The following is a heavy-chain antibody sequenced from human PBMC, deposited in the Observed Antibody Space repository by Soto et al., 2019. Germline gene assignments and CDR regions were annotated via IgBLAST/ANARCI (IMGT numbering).Heavy chain of an antibody. CDR1: GYTFTNYW. V-gene: IGHV5-51*01. CDR3: ARKYYYGAGTLDY. Sequence: PGESLKISCKGSGYTFTNYWIGWVRQMPGKGLEWMGIIYPGDSETRYSPSCQGQVTMSADKSISTAYLQWSSLKASDSAMYYCARKYYYGAGTLDYWGQGTLVTVSS. D-gene: IGHD3-10*01. J-gene: IGHJ4*02. CDR2: IYPGDSET.